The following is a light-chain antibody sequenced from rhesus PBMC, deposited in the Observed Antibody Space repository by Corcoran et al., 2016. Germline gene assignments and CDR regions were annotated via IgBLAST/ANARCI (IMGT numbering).Light chain of an antibody. J-gene: IGKJ3*01. Sequence: DVAMIQSPLSLPVTLGQPASISCRSSQSFLHSNGNTYLSWFHQKPGQSPRRLIYKVSNRDSGVPDRFSGSGAGTDFTRKISRVEAEYVGVYYCGQGTNVPFTFGPGTKLDIK. CDR2: KVS. CDR3: GQGTNVPFT. V-gene: IGKV2-58*01. CDR1: QSFLHSNGNTY.